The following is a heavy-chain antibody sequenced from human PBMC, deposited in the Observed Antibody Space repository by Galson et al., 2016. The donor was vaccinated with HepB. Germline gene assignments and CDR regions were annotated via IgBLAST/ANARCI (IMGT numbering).Heavy chain of an antibody. D-gene: IGHD5-24*01. Sequence: SLRLSCAASGVVFSNFGLRWVRQAPGKGLEWVAVISYDGNNKYYADSVKGRFTISRDNSKNTLYLQMNSLRAEDTAVYYCAKDGRDAYNFNYYYYAMDVWGQGTTVTVSS. J-gene: IGHJ6*02. CDR3: AKDGRDAYNFNYYYYAMDV. V-gene: IGHV3-30*18. CDR1: GVVFSNFG. CDR2: ISYDGNNK.